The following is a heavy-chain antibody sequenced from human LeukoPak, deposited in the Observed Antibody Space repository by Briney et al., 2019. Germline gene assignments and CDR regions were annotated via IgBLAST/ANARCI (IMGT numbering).Heavy chain of an antibody. Sequence: SVKVSCKASGGTFSSYTISWVPQAPGQGLEWMGRIIPILGIANYAQKFQGRVTITADKSTSTAYMELSSLRSEDTAVYYCARDSPYCSSTSCYNFDYWGQGTLVTVSS. CDR2: IIPILGIA. V-gene: IGHV1-69*04. CDR3: ARDSPYCSSTSCYNFDY. J-gene: IGHJ4*02. D-gene: IGHD2-2*02. CDR1: GGTFSSYT.